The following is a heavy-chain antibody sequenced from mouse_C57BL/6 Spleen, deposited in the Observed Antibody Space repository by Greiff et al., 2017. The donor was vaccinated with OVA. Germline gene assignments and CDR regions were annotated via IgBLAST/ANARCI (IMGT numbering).Heavy chain of an antibody. CDR2: IYPGDGDT. CDR1: GYAFSSSW. CDR3: AREFDY. J-gene: IGHJ2*01. V-gene: IGHV1-82*01. Sequence: QVQLQQSGPELVKPGASVKISCKASGYAFSSSWMNWVKQRPGKGLEWIGRIYPGDGDTNYNGKFKGKATLTADKYSSTAYMQLSSLTSEDSAVYFCAREFDYWGQGTTLTVSS.